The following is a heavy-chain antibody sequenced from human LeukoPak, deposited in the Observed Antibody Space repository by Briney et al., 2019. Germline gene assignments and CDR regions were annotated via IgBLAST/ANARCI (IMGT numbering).Heavy chain of an antibody. CDR2: ISYSGST. Sequence: SETLSLTCIVSGGSISIYYWSWIRQPPGKGLEWIGYISYSGSTNYNPSLKSRVTISVDTSKNQFSLKLSSVTAADTAVYYCARDFRSQNSEYFQHWGQGTLVTVSS. J-gene: IGHJ1*01. CDR3: ARDFRSQNSEYFQH. V-gene: IGHV4-59*01. CDR1: GGSISIYY. D-gene: IGHD1-7*01.